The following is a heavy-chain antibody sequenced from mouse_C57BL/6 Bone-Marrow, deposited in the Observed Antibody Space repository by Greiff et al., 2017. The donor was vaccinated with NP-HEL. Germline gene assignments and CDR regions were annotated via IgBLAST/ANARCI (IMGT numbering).Heavy chain of an antibody. V-gene: IGHV1-64*01. Sequence: VQLQQSGAELVKPGASVKLSCKASGYTFTSYWMHWVKQRPGQGLEWIGMIHPNSGSTNYNEKFKSKATLTVDKSSSTAYMQLRSLTSEDSAVYYCARGLLLSWFAYWGQGTLVTVSA. D-gene: IGHD1-1*01. CDR1: GYTFTSYW. CDR3: ARGLLLSWFAY. CDR2: IHPNSGST. J-gene: IGHJ3*01.